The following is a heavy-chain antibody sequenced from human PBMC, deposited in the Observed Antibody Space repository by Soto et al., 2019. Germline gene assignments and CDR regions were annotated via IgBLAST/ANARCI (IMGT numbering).Heavy chain of an antibody. J-gene: IGHJ6*02. CDR2: ISAYNGNT. D-gene: IGHD3-22*01. V-gene: IGHV1-18*04. CDR3: AREGYYDSSGYYYGYYYYGTDV. Sequence: GASVKVSCKASGYTFTSYGISWVRQAPGQGLEWMGWISAYNGNTNYAQKLQGRVTMTTDTSTSTAYMELRSLRSDDTAVYYCAREGYYDSSGYYYGYYYYGTDVWGQGTTVTVSS. CDR1: GYTFTSYG.